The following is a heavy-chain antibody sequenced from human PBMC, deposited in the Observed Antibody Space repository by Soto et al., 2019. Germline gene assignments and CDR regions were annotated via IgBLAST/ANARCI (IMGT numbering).Heavy chain of an antibody. V-gene: IGHV4-39*01. D-gene: IGHD1-20*01. CDR1: GGSISSSSYY. Sequence: PSETLSLTCTVSGGSISSSSYYWGWIRQPPGKGLEWIGSIYYIWITYYNPSLNSRVTISVDTSKNQFSLKLSSVTAADTAVYYCASLNWNDESFEYWGQGTLVTVSS. CDR3: ASLNWNDESFEY. J-gene: IGHJ4*02. CDR2: IYYIWIT.